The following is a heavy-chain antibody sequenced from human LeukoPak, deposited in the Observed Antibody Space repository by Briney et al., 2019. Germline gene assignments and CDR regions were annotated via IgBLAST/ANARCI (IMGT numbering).Heavy chain of an antibody. CDR1: GFSFSHYN. CDR2: ISRASESI. V-gene: IGHV3-21*01. D-gene: IGHD1-1*01. J-gene: IGHJ5*02. Sequence: GSLRLSCAASGFSFSHYNMNWVRQAPGKGLEWVSIISRASESIFYADSVKGRFTISRDNAKNSLYLQMNGLRAEDTAVYYCARGATDVTRWFDPWGQGTRVTVSS. CDR3: ARGATDVTRWFDP.